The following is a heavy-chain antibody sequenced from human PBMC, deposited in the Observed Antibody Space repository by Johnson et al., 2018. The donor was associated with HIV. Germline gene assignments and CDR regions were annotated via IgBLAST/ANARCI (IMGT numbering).Heavy chain of an antibody. D-gene: IGHD3-22*01. CDR3: ARDPELDYFDNRAFDI. CDR1: GFTVSNNY. V-gene: IGHV3-66*01. Sequence: VQLVESGGGLVQPGGSLRLSCGASGFTVSNNYMNWVRQAPGKGLEWVSVMYTGGTTYYADSVKGRFTISRDNSKNTLYLQMNSLRAEDTAVYYCARDPELDYFDNRAFDIWGQGTMVTVSS. CDR2: MYTGGTT. J-gene: IGHJ3*02.